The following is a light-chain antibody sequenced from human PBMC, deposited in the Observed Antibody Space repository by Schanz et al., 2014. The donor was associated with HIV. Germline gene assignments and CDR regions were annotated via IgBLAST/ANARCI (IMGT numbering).Light chain of an antibody. J-gene: IGKJ3*01. V-gene: IGKV3-20*01. Sequence: EAVLTQSPATLSVYPGERVTLSCRTTQIISTSLAWYQQRPGQPPRLLIYGASSRATGIPDRFSGSGSGTDFSLTISRLEPEDFAVYYCQQFGSSFGPGTKVDIK. CDR1: QIISTS. CDR3: QQFGSS. CDR2: GAS.